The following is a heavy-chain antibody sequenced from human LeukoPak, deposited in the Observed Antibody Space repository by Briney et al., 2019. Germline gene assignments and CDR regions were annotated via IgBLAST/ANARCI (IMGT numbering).Heavy chain of an antibody. CDR3: VRNDGDNAFDI. Sequence: PGGSLRLSCAASGFTFSTYSMNWVRQAPGKGLDWVSYISSSSSNMYYADSVKGRFTTSRDNAKNSLYMQMNNLRAEDTAVYYCVRNDGDNAFDIWGRGKKVTVSS. J-gene: IGHJ3*02. CDR1: GFTFSTYS. V-gene: IGHV3-48*01. CDR2: ISSSSSNM.